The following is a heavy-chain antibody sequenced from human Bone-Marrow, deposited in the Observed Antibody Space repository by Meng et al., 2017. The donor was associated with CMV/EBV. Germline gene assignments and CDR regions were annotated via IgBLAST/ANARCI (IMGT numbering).Heavy chain of an antibody. J-gene: IGHJ4*02. CDR3: ARVSDGYNPFFDY. CDR2: IYTSGST. D-gene: IGHD5-24*01. Sequence: SGGSISRGSYYWSWIRQPAGKGLEWIGRIYTSGSTNYNPSLKSRVTISVDTSKNQFSLKLSSVTAADTAVYYCARVSDGYNPFFDYWGQGTLVTVSS. V-gene: IGHV4-61*02. CDR1: GGSISRGSYY.